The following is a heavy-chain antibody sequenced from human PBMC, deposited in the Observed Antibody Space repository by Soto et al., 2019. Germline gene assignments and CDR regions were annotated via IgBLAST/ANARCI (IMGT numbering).Heavy chain of an antibody. D-gene: IGHD4-17*01. V-gene: IGHV1-46*01. Sequence: ASVKVSCKVSGYTFTSYYMHWVRQAPGQGLEWMGIINPSGGSTSYAQKFQGRVTMTRDTSTSTVYMELSSLRSEDTAVYYCARDGDYPNYYYYGMDVWGQGTTVTVSS. J-gene: IGHJ6*02. CDR1: GYTFTSYY. CDR2: INPSGGST. CDR3: ARDGDYPNYYYYGMDV.